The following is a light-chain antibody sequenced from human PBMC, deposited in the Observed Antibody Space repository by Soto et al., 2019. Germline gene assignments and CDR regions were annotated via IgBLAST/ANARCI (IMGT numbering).Light chain of an antibody. J-gene: IGLJ1*01. CDR1: SSDVGGYNY. CDR2: EVS. CDR3: SSYTSSNTYV. V-gene: IGLV2-14*01. Sequence: QSALTQPASVSGSPGQSITISCTGTSSDVGGYNYVSWYQQHPDKAPKLMIYEVSNRPSGVSNRFSGSKSGNTASLTISGLQAEDEADYYCSSYTSSNTYVLGTGTKVTVL.